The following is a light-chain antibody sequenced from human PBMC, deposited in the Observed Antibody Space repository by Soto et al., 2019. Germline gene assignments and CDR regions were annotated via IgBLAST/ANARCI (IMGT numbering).Light chain of an antibody. V-gene: IGLV9-49*01. CDR1: SGYSNYK. CDR3: GADHGSGSNFVVV. CDR2: VGTGGIVG. J-gene: IGLJ2*01. Sequence: QSVLTQPPSASASLGASVTLTCTLSSGYSNYKVDWYHQRPGKGPRFVMRVGTGGIVGSKGDGIPDRFSVLGSGLNRYLTIKNIQEEDESDYHCGADHGSGSNFVVVFGGGTQLTVL.